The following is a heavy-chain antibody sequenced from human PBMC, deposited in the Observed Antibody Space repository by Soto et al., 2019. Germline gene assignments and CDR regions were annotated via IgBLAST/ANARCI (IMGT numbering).Heavy chain of an antibody. D-gene: IGHD1-26*01. J-gene: IGHJ4*02. CDR3: AKQQMGVIRALDY. CDR2: IRETGNT. Sequence: GGSLRLSCAASGFTFSNYAMSWIRQAPGKGLEWVSTIRETGNTYYADSVRGRFATSRDNSENTLYLQMSSLRAEDTAIYYCAKQQMGVIRALDYWGQGTLVTVSS. V-gene: IGHV3-23*01. CDR1: GFTFSNYA.